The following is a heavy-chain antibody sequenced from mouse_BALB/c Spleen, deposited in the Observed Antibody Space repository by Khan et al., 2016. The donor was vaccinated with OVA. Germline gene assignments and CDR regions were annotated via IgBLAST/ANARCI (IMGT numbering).Heavy chain of an antibody. CDR2: ISPSTGYI. CDR3: ARFAYYGNPYYAMDY. D-gene: IGHD2-10*01. J-gene: IGHJ4*01. V-gene: IGHV1-4*01. Sequence: QVQLQQSGAEVARPGASVKMSCKASDYTFTSYTIQWVKQRPGQGLEWIGYISPSTGYIQYNQKFKDKATLTADKSSSTAYMQLSSLTSEDSAVYYCARFAYYGNPYYAMDYWGQGTSVTVSS. CDR1: DYTFTSYT.